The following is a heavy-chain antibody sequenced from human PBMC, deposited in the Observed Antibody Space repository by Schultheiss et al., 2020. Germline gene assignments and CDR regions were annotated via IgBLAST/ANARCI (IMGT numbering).Heavy chain of an antibody. D-gene: IGHD3-3*01. J-gene: IGHJ3*02. CDR2: IYYSGST. Sequence: SQTLSLTCTVSGGSVSSGSYYWSWIRQAPGKGLEWIGYIYYSGSTNYNPSLKSRVTISVDTSKNQFSLKLSSVTAADTAVYYCARLYDFVLDAFDIWGQGTMVTVSS. CDR3: ARLYDFVLDAFDI. V-gene: IGHV4-61*01. CDR1: GGSVSSGSYY.